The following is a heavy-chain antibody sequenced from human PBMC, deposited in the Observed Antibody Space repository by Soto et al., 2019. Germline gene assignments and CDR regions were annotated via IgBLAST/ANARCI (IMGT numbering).Heavy chain of an antibody. CDR3: ATESGSTYGYFDY. J-gene: IGHJ4*02. V-gene: IGHV4-30-4*01. CDR2: ISGSGST. CDR1: GGSVSSGGDY. D-gene: IGHD5-18*01. Sequence: SETLSLTCTVSGGSVSSGGDYWSWIRQSPGKGLEWIGYISGSGSTGYSPSLKNRLTMSVDRSKNQFTLRLTSVTAADTAVYFCATESGSTYGYFDYWGQGTQVTVSS.